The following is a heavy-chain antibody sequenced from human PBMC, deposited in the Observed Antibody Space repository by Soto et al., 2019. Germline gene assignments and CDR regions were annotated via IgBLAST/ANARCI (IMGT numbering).Heavy chain of an antibody. J-gene: IGHJ6*03. D-gene: IGHD4-17*01. Sequence: PSETLSLTCAVYGGSFSGYYWSWIRQPPGKGLEWIGEINHSGSTNYNPSLKSRVTISVDTSKNQFSLKLSSVTAADTAVYYCARGRRTTVNYYYYYYMDVWGKGTTVTVSS. CDR3: ARGRRTTVNYYYYYYMDV. CDR1: GGSFSGYY. V-gene: IGHV4-34*01. CDR2: INHSGST.